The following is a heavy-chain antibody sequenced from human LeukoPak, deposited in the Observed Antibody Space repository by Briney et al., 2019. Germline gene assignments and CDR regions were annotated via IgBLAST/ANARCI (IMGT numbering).Heavy chain of an antibody. Sequence: GGSLRLSCAASGFTFSTYSMHWVRQAPDKGLEWVAVISYDGNNKYYADSVNGRFTIYSDNSKHTVYLQMNSLRAEDTAVYYCARGSALRRVQLGSLGYWGRGTLVTVSS. D-gene: IGHD6-6*01. CDR1: GFTFSTYS. CDR2: ISYDGNNK. V-gene: IGHV3-30*04. J-gene: IGHJ4*02. CDR3: ARGSALRRVQLGSLGY.